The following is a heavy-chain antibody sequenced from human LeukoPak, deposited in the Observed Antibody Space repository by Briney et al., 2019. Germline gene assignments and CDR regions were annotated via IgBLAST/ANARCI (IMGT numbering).Heavy chain of an antibody. CDR3: ARENKGTVHDSTAAFHY. J-gene: IGHJ4*02. Sequence: SETLSLTCTVSIGSIGNDYWSWLRQSPGKGLEWIAYGHHSESPNYNPSLKSRVTISVDRSNNRFSLQLNSVTAADTAVYYCARENKGTVHDSTAAFHYWGQGTLVTVSS. CDR2: GHHSESP. D-gene: IGHD1-7*01. V-gene: IGHV4-59*01. CDR1: IGSIGNDY.